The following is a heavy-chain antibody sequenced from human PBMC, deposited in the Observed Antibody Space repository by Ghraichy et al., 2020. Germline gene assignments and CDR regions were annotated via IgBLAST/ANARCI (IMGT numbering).Heavy chain of an antibody. CDR3: VASGRMWEVDF. J-gene: IGHJ4*02. V-gene: IGHV3-74*01. D-gene: IGHD1-26*01. CDR1: GITFSSHW. CDR2: INGDGSST. Sequence: GGSLRLSCVASGITFSSHWMHWVRQAPGKGLVWVSRINGDGSSTNYADSVKGRFTISRDNAEHTLYLQLNSLRVEDTAVYYCVASGRMWEVDFWGQGALVTVSS.